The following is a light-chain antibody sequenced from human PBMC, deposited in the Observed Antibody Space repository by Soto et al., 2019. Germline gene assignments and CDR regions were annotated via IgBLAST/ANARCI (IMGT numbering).Light chain of an antibody. J-gene: IGKJ1*01. Sequence: EIVLTQSPATLSLSPGERATLSCRASQSVSGYLAWYQQKPGQAPRLLIYDASSRAKGIPARFTGSGSGTDSSLTISSLEPEDFAVYYCQQRSTWPTFGQGTKVDIK. V-gene: IGKV3-11*01. CDR3: QQRSTWPT. CDR2: DAS. CDR1: QSVSGY.